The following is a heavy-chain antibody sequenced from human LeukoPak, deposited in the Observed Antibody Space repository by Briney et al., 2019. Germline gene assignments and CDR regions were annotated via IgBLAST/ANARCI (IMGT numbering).Heavy chain of an antibody. CDR1: GGSISTYY. CDR2: IYYSGST. Sequence: SETLSLTCTVSGGSISTYYWSWVRQPPGKGLEWIGYIYYSGSTNYNPSLKSRVTISVDTSKNQFSLKLRSVTAADTAVYYCARVYYSRSYDYWYFDLWGRGTLVTVSS. D-gene: IGHD6-13*01. CDR3: ARVYYSRSYDYWYFDL. V-gene: IGHV4-59*01. J-gene: IGHJ2*01.